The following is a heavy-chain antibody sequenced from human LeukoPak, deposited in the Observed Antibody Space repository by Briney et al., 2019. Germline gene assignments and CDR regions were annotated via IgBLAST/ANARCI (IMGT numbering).Heavy chain of an antibody. CDR1: GGTFSSYA. V-gene: IGHV1-69*01. D-gene: IGHD2-2*01. CDR3: ARVGVVPAAMQERYYYYYMDV. CDR2: IIPIFGTA. Sequence: ASVKVSCKASGGTFSSYAISWVRQAPGQGLEWMGGIIPIFGTANYAQKFQGRVTITADESTSTAYMELSSLRSEDTAVYYCARVGVVPAAMQERYYYYYMDVWGKGTTVTISS. J-gene: IGHJ6*03.